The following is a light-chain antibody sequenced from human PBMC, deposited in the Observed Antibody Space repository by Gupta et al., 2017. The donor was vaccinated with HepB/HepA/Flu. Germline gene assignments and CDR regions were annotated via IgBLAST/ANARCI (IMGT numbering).Light chain of an antibody. CDR3: QQFKTYPIT. V-gene: IGKV1-9*01. CDR1: QDINSH. CDR2: SAS. J-gene: IGKJ5*01. Sequence: DIQLTQSPSFLSASVGDRVTITCRASQDINSHLIWYQQKPGKAPKLLIYSASTLQSGVPSRFSGSGSGTEFTLTISILQPEDFATYYCQQFKTYPITFGQGTRLDI.